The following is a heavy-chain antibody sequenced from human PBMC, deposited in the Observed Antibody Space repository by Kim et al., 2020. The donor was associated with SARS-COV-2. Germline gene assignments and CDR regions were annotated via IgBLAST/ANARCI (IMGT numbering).Heavy chain of an antibody. CDR3: ARDFASSGWYTTGVDV. CDR2: IYYSGST. J-gene: IGHJ6*02. CDR1: GGSISSYY. V-gene: IGHV4-59*13. Sequence: SETLSLTCTVSGGSISSYYWSWIRQPPGKGLEWIGYIYYSGSTNYNPSLKSRVTISVDTSKNQFSLKLSSVTAADTAVYYCARDFASSGWYTTGVDVWGQGTTATVSS. D-gene: IGHD6-19*01.